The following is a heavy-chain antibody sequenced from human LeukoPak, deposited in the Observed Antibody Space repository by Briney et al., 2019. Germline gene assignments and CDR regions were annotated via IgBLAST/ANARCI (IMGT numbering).Heavy chain of an antibody. V-gene: IGHV4-31*03. J-gene: IGHJ4*02. CDR3: AREDPVPAAAFDY. CDR1: GGSISSGGYY. D-gene: IGHD2-2*01. CDR2: IYYSGST. Sequence: SETLSLTCTVSGGSISSGGYYWSWIRQHPGKGLGWIGYIYYSGSTYYNPSLKSRVTISVDTSKNQFSLKLGSVTAADTAVYYCAREDPVPAAAFDYWGQGTLVTVSS.